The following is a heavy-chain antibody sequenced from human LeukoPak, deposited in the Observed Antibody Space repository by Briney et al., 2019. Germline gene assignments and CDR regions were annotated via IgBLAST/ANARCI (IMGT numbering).Heavy chain of an antibody. Sequence: SETLSLTCTVSGDSISSYYWSWIRQPPGKGLEWIGYIYYSGSTHYNPSLKSRVTISVDTSKNQFSLKLSSVTAADTAVYYCARALPYNWFDPWGQGTLVTVSS. CDR3: ARALPYNWFDP. D-gene: IGHD3-10*01. J-gene: IGHJ5*02. CDR2: IYYSGST. V-gene: IGHV4-59*12. CDR1: GDSISSYY.